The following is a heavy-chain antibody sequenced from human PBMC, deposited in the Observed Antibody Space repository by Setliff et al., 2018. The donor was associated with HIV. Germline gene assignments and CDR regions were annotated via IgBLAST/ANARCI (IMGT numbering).Heavy chain of an antibody. CDR2: VYYSVNY. CDR1: GVSISSQY. J-gene: IGHJ4*02. CDR3: TRGGATGTTRLDY. Sequence: SETLSLTCAVSGVSISSQYWSWIRQPPGKGLEWIGFVYYSVNYNYNPSLKSRVSISVDTSKNQVSLRLTSVTAADTAVYYCTRGGATGTTRLDYWGQGTLVTVSS. V-gene: IGHV4-59*11. D-gene: IGHD1-7*01.